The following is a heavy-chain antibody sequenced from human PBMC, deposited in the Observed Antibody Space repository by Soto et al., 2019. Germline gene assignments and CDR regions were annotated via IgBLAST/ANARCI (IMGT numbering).Heavy chain of an antibody. D-gene: IGHD3-10*01. Sequence: PSETLSLTCTVSGGSISSGGYYWSWIRQHPGKGLEWIGYIYYSGSTYYNPSLKSRVTISVDTSKNQFSLKLSSVTAADVALYYCAGGYGSGSYYNWFDTWGHGTLVTVSS. CDR2: IYYSGST. V-gene: IGHV4-31*03. CDR1: GGSISSGGYY. J-gene: IGHJ5*01. CDR3: AGGYGSGSYYNWFDT.